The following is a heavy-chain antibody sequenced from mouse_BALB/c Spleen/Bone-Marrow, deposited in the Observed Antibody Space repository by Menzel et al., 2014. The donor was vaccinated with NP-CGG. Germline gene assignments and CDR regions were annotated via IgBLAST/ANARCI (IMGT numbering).Heavy chain of an antibody. V-gene: IGHV5-9-2*01. Sequence: EVKLVESGGGLVKSGGSLKLSCAASGFTFNSYGMSWVRQTPGKRLEWVATISGGGSHAFYPDSVKGRFTISRDNAKNNLYLQLSSLRSEDTALYYCARHAYYDQTEVSFVYWGQGTLVTVSA. CDR2: ISGGGSHA. CDR1: GFTFNSYG. CDR3: ARHAYYDQTEVSFVY. D-gene: IGHD2-4*01. J-gene: IGHJ3*01.